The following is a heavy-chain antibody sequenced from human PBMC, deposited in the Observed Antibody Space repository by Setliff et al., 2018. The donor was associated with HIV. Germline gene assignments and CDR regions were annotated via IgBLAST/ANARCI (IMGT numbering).Heavy chain of an antibody. CDR3: AREEGCSSATCRATYNWFDP. V-gene: IGHV4-38-2*02. CDR2: IYRIGST. CDR1: GYSIDSGHY. D-gene: IGHD2-2*01. Sequence: PSETLSLTCDVSGYSIDSGHYWGWIRQPPGRGLEWIGTIYRIGSTYYNPSLKSRVTMSVDTSKNQFSLKLTSVTAADTAVYYCAREEGCSSATCRATYNWFDPWGQGTLVTVSS. J-gene: IGHJ5*02.